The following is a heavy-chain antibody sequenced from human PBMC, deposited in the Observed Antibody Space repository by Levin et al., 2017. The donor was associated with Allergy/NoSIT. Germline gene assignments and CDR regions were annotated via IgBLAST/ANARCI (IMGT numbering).Heavy chain of an antibody. CDR1: GFTFSDYA. CDR2: IWHDGNKK. J-gene: IGHJ4*02. D-gene: IGHD3-10*01. CDR3: ARDSYGSGIDYNSHIGTSHY. V-gene: IGHV3-33*01. Sequence: GGSLRLSCAASGFTFSDYAMHWVRQTPGKGLQWVAVIWHDGNKKNYIDSVKSRFTISRDNSKNTLYLQMNSLRAEDTAVYYCARDSYGSGIDYNSHIGTSHYWGQGTLVTVSS.